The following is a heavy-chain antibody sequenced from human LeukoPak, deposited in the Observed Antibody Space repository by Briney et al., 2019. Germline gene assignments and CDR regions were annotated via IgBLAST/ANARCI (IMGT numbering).Heavy chain of an antibody. Sequence: GSLRLSCAASGFTFSSYAMHGVRQAPGKGLEWVAVISYDGSNKYYADSVKGGFTISRDNSKNTLYLQMNSLRAEDTAVYYCARDRLAVAGQGDYFDYWGQGTLVTVSS. D-gene: IGHD6-19*01. J-gene: IGHJ4*02. CDR2: ISYDGSNK. CDR1: GFTFSSYA. V-gene: IGHV3-30*04. CDR3: ARDRLAVAGQGDYFDY.